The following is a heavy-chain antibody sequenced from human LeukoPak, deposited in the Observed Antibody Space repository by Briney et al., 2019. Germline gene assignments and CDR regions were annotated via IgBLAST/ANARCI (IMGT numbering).Heavy chain of an antibody. CDR3: ARGYSSTSGRPDY. J-gene: IGHJ4*02. CDR2: IYYSGST. D-gene: IGHD6-19*01. V-gene: IGHV4-59*08. Sequence: PETLSLTCTVSGGSISSYYWSWIRQPPGKELEWIGYIYYSGSTNYNPSLKSRVTISLDTSKKQFSLKLISVTAADTAVYYCARGYSSTSGRPDYWGQGTLVTVSS. CDR1: GGSISSYY.